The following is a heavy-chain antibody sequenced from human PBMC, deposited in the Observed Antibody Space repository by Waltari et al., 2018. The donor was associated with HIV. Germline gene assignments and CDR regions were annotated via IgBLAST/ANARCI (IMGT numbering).Heavy chain of an antibody. J-gene: IGHJ4*02. CDR1: AFSRSNARMD. V-gene: IGHV2-26*01. CDR3: AAYYYESSRGVRRVDY. Sequence: QVTLKVSEPVLAKPTETLTLPCTASAFSRSNARMDENWIGHRPGKTLELLAHIFSNDEKSFSLSLRTRLTISKDTSKSQVVLTMTNMDPFDTATYYCAAYYYESSRGVRRVDYWGQGTLVTVSS. CDR2: IFSNDEK. D-gene: IGHD3-22*01.